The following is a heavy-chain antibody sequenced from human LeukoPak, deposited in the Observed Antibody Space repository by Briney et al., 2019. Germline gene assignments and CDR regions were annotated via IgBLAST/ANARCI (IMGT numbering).Heavy chain of an antibody. J-gene: IGHJ4*02. Sequence: RSGESLKISCQGSGYNFTNYWIGWVRQMPGKGLEWMGIIYPGDSDLRFSPSFQGQVTISADKSISTAYLQWSSLKASDTAMYYCATHLSRQPRRYFDYWGQGTLVTVSS. D-gene: IGHD1-1*01. CDR1: GYNFTNYW. CDR2: IYPGDSDL. CDR3: ATHLSRQPRRYFDY. V-gene: IGHV5-51*01.